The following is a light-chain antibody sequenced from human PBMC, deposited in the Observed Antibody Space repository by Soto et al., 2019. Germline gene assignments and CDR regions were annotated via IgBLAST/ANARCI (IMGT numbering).Light chain of an antibody. CDR2: EGS. CDR3: GSYAGSLVV. CDR1: SSDVGSYNL. V-gene: IGLV2-23*01. J-gene: IGLJ2*01. Sequence: QSALTQPASVSGSPGQSITISCTGTSSDVGSYNLVSWYQQHPGKAPKLMIYEGSKRPSGVSNRFSGANSGNTASLTISGLHAEDAADYYCGSYAGSLVVFGGGTKLTVL.